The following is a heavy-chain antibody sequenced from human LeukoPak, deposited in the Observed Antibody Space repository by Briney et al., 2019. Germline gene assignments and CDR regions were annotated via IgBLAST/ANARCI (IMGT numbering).Heavy chain of an antibody. Sequence: GSLRLSCAASGFTFSSYEMNWVRQAPGKGLEWVSYISSSGSTIYYADSVKGRFTISRDNAKNSLCLQMNSLRAEDTAVYYCAREYYYDSSGNEGDWFDPWGQGTLVTVSS. J-gene: IGHJ5*02. V-gene: IGHV3-48*03. D-gene: IGHD3-22*01. CDR1: GFTFSSYE. CDR3: AREYYYDSSGNEGDWFDP. CDR2: ISSSGSTI.